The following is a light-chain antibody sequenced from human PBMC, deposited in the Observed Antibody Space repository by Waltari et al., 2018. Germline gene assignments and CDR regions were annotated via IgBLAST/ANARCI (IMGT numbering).Light chain of an antibody. CDR2: ELS. CDR3: SSYTSSSTYV. CDR1: SSDVGSYNR. J-gene: IGLJ1*01. Sequence: QSALTQPPSVSGSPGQSVTISCTGTSSDVGSYNRVSWYQQPPGTAPKLMIYELSKRPSGVPDRFSGSKSGNTASLTISGLHAEDEADYYCSSYTSSSTYVFGTGTKVTVL. V-gene: IGLV2-18*02.